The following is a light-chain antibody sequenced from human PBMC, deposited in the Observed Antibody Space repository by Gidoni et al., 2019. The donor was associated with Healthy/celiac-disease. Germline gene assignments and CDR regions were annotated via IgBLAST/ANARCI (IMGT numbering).Light chain of an antibody. Sequence: EIVLTQSPGTLALSPGERATLSCRASQSVSSSYLAWYQQKPGQAPRLLIYGASSRATGIPDRFSGSGSGTDFTLTISRLEPEDFAVYYCQQYGSSPTFGHXTKVDIK. J-gene: IGKJ3*01. CDR3: QQYGSSPT. CDR2: GAS. CDR1: QSVSSSY. V-gene: IGKV3-20*01.